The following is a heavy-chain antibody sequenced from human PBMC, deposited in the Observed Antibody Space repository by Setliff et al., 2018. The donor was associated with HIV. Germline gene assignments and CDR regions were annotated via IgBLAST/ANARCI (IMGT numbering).Heavy chain of an antibody. CDR3: AKGRDGDLNHFDY. Sequence: LRLSCTASGFNFNHYAMHWVRQVPGKGLEWVSGITWNRAIIAYADSVKGRFTVSRDDAENSLYLQMSSLGPEDMGLYYCAKGRDGDLNHFDYWGQGTRVTV. V-gene: IGHV3-9*03. D-gene: IGHD4-17*01. CDR2: ITWNRAII. CDR1: GFNFNHYA. J-gene: IGHJ4*02.